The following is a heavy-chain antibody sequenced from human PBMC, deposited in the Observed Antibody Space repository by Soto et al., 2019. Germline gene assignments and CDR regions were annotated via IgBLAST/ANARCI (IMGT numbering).Heavy chain of an antibody. D-gene: IGHD6-19*01. Sequence: GGSLRLSCAVSEIIFSGYGMHWVRQAPGKGLEWVSLISWDGGSTYYADSVKGRFTISRDNSKNSLYLQMNSLRTEDTALYYCAKDIAVAGISSPGYWGQGTLVTVSS. CDR1: EIIFSGYG. CDR3: AKDIAVAGISSPGY. V-gene: IGHV3-43*01. CDR2: ISWDGGST. J-gene: IGHJ4*02.